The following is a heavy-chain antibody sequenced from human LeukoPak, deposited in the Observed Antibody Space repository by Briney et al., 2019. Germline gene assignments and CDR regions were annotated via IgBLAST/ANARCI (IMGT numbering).Heavy chain of an antibody. J-gene: IGHJ4*02. CDR3: VRDSDSVVVTAPFDY. D-gene: IGHD2-15*01. Sequence: GGSLRLSCTASGSNFCDYAMSWVRQAPGKGLEWVSFIRSKTYGGTTEYAASVQGRITISRDDSKRIVYLQMNRLKTEDTALYYCVRDSDSVVVTAPFDYWGRGTLVTVSS. CDR1: GSNFCDYA. CDR2: IRSKTYGGTT. V-gene: IGHV3-49*04.